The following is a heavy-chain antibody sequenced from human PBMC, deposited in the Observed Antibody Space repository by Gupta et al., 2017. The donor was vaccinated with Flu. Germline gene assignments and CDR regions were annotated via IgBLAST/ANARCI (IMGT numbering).Heavy chain of an antibody. CDR3: ARGGIPLCGGDCYFDF. Sequence: QVQLVQSGAEVKRPGSSVKVSCKASGGDFNNYSINWVRQAPGQGLEWMGGIIPVFGTAKSAQKFQGRVTITADESTNTSHMELSRLRSDDTAVYYCARGGIPLCGGDCYFDFWGQGTLVTVSS. V-gene: IGHV1-69*01. J-gene: IGHJ4*02. CDR1: GGDFNNYS. CDR2: IIPVFGTA. D-gene: IGHD2-21*02.